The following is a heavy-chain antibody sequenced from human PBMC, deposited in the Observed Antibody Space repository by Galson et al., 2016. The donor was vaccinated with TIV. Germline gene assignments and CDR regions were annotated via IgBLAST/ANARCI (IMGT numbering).Heavy chain of an antibody. D-gene: IGHD6-19*01. V-gene: IGHV4-39*01. CDR2: IYHGGST. Sequence: ETLSLTCTVSGGSISTNSYYWGWIRQSPGKGLEWIGSIYHGGSTHYNPSLKSRVTISVDTSKNQFSLKLSSVTAADTAVYYCARYISGWYHYFDFWGQGTLVTVSS. J-gene: IGHJ4*02. CDR3: ARYISGWYHYFDF. CDR1: GGSISTNSYY.